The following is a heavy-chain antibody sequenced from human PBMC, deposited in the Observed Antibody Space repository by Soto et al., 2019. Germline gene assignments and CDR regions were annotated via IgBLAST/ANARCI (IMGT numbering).Heavy chain of an antibody. J-gene: IGHJ6*02. CDR3: ARDPGFGFGYSYAFAMDV. V-gene: IGHV1-18*01. D-gene: IGHD5-18*01. CDR2: ISGYNGNT. Sequence: ASVKVSCKASGYTFSNYGISWVRQGPGQGLEWMGWISGYNGNTHYEEKVQDRIKMATDTSTSTTYLELRSLRSDDTAVYFCARDPGFGFGYSYAFAMDVWGQGTTVTVSS. CDR1: GYTFSNYG.